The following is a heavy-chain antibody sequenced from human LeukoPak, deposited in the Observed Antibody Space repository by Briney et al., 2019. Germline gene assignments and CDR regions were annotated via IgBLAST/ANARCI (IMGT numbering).Heavy chain of an antibody. CDR3: ARLGASSGLYAEYYLYY. J-gene: IGHJ4*02. CDR1: GYTFTSYG. V-gene: IGHV1-18*01. D-gene: IGHD6-19*01. Sequence: GASVKVSCKASGYTFTSYGISWVRQAPGQGLEWMGWISAYNGNTNYAQKLQGGVTMTTDTSTSTAYMELRSLRSDDKAVYYCARLGASSGLYAEYYLYYWGQGNLVPVS. CDR2: ISAYNGNT.